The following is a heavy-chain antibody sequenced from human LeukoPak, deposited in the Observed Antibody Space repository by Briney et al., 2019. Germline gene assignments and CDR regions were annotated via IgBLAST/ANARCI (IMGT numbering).Heavy chain of an antibody. D-gene: IGHD3-22*01. V-gene: IGHV3-48*01. J-gene: IGHJ4*02. Sequence: GGPLSLSCTASGFTFSSYSMNWLRQARGEGVEGVSYYNTDSSTIYYADSVEGRFTISRDNAKNSMYLKKNSQRAEDTGVFYCAIAISYYDSSGYAIGVYFDSWGQGTLVTVSS. CDR2: YNTDSSTI. CDR3: AIAISYYDSSGYAIGVYFDS. CDR1: GFTFSSYS.